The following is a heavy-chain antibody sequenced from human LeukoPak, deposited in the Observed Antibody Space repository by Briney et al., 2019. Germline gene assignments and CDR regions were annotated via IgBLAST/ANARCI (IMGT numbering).Heavy chain of an antibody. V-gene: IGHV5-51*01. CDR1: GYSFTNYW. CDR3: ARLVTSYFDY. D-gene: IGHD4-11*01. Sequence: GESLKISCKGSGYSFTNYWIGWVRQMPGKSLEWMGIIYPGDSDTRYCPSFQGQVTISADKSISTAYLQWSSLKASDTAMYYCARLVTSYFDYWGQGTLVTVSS. J-gene: IGHJ4*02. CDR2: IYPGDSDT.